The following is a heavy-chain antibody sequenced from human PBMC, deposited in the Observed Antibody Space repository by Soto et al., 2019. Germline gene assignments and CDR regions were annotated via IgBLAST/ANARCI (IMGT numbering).Heavy chain of an antibody. D-gene: IGHD3-10*01. Sequence: ASVKVSCKASGGTFSSYAISWVGQAPGQGLEWMGGLIPIFGTANYAQKFQGRVTITADKSTSTGYMELSSLRSEDTAVYYCARDPRFGDYPNYYGMDVWG. CDR2: LIPIFGTA. CDR1: GGTFSSYA. CDR3: ARDPRFGDYPNYYGMDV. V-gene: IGHV1-69*06. J-gene: IGHJ6*02.